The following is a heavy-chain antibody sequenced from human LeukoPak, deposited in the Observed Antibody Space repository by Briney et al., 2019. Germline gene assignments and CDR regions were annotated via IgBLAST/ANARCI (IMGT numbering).Heavy chain of an antibody. J-gene: IGHJ4*02. V-gene: IGHV4-4*07. D-gene: IGHD5-24*01. Sequence: SETLSLTCTVSGGSISNYYWSWIRQPAGKGLEWIGRIYTSGSTNYNPSLKGRVTMSVDTSKNQFSLKVSSVTAADTAVYYCARDRRFGDGLDYWGQGTLVTVSS. CDR1: GGSISNYY. CDR2: IYTSGST. CDR3: ARDRRFGDGLDY.